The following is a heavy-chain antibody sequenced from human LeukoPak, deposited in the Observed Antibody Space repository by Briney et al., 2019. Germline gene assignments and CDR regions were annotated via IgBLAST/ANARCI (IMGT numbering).Heavy chain of an antibody. V-gene: IGHV4-59*01. Sequence: SETLSLTCTVSGGSISPYYWNWVRQPPGGGLEYIGFIYYSGSTYYNPSLKTRVTISVDTSKNQFSLNLSSVTAADTAVYYCARAHTSTYRYFDYWGQGSLVTVSS. CDR2: IYYSGST. D-gene: IGHD2-2*01. J-gene: IGHJ4*02. CDR3: ARAHTSTYRYFDY. CDR1: GGSISPYY.